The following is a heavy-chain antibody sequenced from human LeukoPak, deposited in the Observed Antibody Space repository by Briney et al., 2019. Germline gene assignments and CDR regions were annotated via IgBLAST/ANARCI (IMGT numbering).Heavy chain of an antibody. Sequence: PGRSLRLSCAASGFTFDDYAMPWVRQAPGKGLEWVSGISWNSGSIGYADSVKGRFTISRDNAKNSLYLQMNSLRAEDTALYYCAKSRGVYSSGWYDYWGQGTLVTVSS. D-gene: IGHD6-19*01. CDR1: GFTFDDYA. J-gene: IGHJ4*02. V-gene: IGHV3-9*01. CDR3: AKSRGVYSSGWYDY. CDR2: ISWNSGSI.